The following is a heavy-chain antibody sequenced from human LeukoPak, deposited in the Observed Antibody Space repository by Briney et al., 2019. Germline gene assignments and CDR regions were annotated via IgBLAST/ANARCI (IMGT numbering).Heavy chain of an antibody. Sequence: GGSLRLSCVVSGFTFSSYWMSWVRQAPGKGLEWVANIKQDGSEKYYVDSVKSPFTMSRDNAKHSLYLQRISLRAEDTAVYYCARVQWELRGVGSYFEYWGQGALVNVSS. CDR1: GFTFSSYW. J-gene: IGHJ4*02. V-gene: IGHV3-7*01. D-gene: IGHD1-26*01. CDR3: ARVQWELRGVGSYFEY. CDR2: IKQDGSEK.